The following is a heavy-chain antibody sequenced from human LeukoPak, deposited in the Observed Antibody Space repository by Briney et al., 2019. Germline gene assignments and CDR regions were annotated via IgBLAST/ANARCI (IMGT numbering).Heavy chain of an antibody. Sequence: GGSLRLSCAASGFTFSSYSMNWVRQAPGKGLEWVSYISSSSSTIYYADSVKGRFTISRDNAKNSLYLQTNSLRAEDTAVYYCARGKTSQNIVTRKTYNWFDPWGQGTLVTVSS. CDR2: ISSSSSTI. V-gene: IGHV3-48*01. CDR3: ARGKTSQNIVTRKTYNWFDP. D-gene: IGHD2/OR15-2a*01. CDR1: GFTFSSYS. J-gene: IGHJ5*02.